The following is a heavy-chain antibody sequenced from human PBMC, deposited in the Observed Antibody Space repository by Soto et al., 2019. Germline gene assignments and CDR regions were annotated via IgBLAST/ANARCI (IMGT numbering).Heavy chain of an antibody. J-gene: IGHJ4*02. CDR3: ARLGSSSWVFDY. V-gene: IGHV4-39*01. CDR2: IYYSGST. Sequence: QLQLQESGPGLVKPSETLSLTCTVSGGSISSSSYYWGWIRQPPGKGLEWIGSIYYSGSTYSNPSLKSRVTISVDTSKNQFSLKLSSVTAADTAVYYCARLGSSSWVFDYWGQGTLVTVSS. D-gene: IGHD6-13*01. CDR1: GGSISSSSYY.